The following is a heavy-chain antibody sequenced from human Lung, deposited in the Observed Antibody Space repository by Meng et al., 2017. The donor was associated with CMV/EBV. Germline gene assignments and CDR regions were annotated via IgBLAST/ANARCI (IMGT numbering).Heavy chain of an antibody. CDR1: GFNFGGYR. J-gene: IGHJ4*02. Sequence: TGSGFNFGGYRMSWVRQAPGKGLEWVGFIRKKTYGGTTEYAASVKGRFTISRDDSKSIVYLQMDSLKTEDTAMYYCARDDSPGVDWXRGTLVTVSS. D-gene: IGHD2-15*01. CDR3: ARDDSPGVD. CDR2: IRKKTYGGTT. V-gene: IGHV3-49*04.